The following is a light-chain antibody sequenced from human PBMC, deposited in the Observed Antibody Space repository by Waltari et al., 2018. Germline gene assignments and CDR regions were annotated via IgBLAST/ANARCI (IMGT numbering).Light chain of an antibody. J-gene: IGKJ4*01. CDR1: QGINNY. V-gene: IGKV1-33*01. Sequence: DIQMTQSPSSLSASVGDRVTLPCRASQGINNYLSWYQQKPGKAPKRLIYYASSLESGVPARFSGSGSGTDYTLTISSLQPEDIATYYCQQYDKFPLTFGGGTKVEIK. CDR3: QQYDKFPLT. CDR2: YAS.